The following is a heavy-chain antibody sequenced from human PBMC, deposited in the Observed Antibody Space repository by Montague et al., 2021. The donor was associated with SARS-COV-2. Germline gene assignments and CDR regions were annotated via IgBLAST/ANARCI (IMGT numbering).Heavy chain of an antibody. CDR3: ARWDPQIMTLVGLRGKSASDF. D-gene: IGHD3-16*01. V-gene: IGHV4-34*01. CDR1: GGSFSGYY. J-gene: IGHJ4*02. CDR2: INHSVST. Sequence: SETLSLTCAVYGGSFSGYYWTWIRQSPGRGLEWIAEINHSVSTNYNWSLKSRVSISVDTSKNQFSLSLSYVTVADTAVYYCARWDPQIMTLVGLRGKSASDFWGQGTLVTVSS.